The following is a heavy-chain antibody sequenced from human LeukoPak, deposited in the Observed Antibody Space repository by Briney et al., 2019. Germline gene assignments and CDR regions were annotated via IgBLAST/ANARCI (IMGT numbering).Heavy chain of an antibody. Sequence: GGSLRLSCAASGFTFSSYGMHWVRQAPGKGLEWVAVISYDGSNKYYADSVKGRFTISRDNSKNTLYLQMNSLRAEDTAVYYCAKATTGYSSSWFNWFNPWGQGTLVTVSS. J-gene: IGHJ5*02. D-gene: IGHD6-13*01. V-gene: IGHV3-30*18. CDR3: AKATTGYSSSWFNWFNP. CDR2: ISYDGSNK. CDR1: GFTFSSYG.